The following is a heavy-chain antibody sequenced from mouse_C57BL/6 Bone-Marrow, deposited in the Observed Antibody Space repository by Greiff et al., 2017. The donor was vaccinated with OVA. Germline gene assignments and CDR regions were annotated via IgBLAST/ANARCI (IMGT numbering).Heavy chain of an antibody. CDR2: IRSKSNNYAT. J-gene: IGHJ2*01. Sequence: EVMLVESGGGLVQPKGSLKLSCAASGFSFNTYAMNWVRQAPGKGLEWVARIRSKSNNYATYYADSVKDRFTISRDDSESMLYLQMNNLKTEDTAMYYCVRQRTTVALDYWGQGTTLTVSS. CDR3: VRQRTTVALDY. D-gene: IGHD1-1*01. CDR1: GFSFNTYA. V-gene: IGHV10-1*01.